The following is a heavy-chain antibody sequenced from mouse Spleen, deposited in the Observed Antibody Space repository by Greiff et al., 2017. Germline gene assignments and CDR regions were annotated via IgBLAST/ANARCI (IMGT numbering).Heavy chain of an antibody. D-gene: IGHD1-1*01. J-gene: IGHJ4*01. CDR3: ARYYYGSSLLYAMDY. Sequence: VQLQRSGPELVKPGASVKISCKASGYAFSSSWMNWVKQRPGKGLEWIGRIYPGDGDTNYNGKFKGKATLTADKSSSTAYMQLSSLTSEDSAVYFCARYYYGSSLLYAMDYWGQGTSVTVSS. CDR1: GYAFSSSW. V-gene: IGHV1-82*01. CDR2: IYPGDGDT.